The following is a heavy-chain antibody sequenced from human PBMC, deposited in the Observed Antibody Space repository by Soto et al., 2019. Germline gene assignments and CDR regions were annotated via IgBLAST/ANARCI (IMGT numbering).Heavy chain of an antibody. V-gene: IGHV4-39*01. CDR1: GGSISSSSDY. D-gene: IGHD6-19*01. Sequence: PSETLSLTCTVSGGSISSSSDYWGWIRQPPGKGLEWIGSIYYSGSTYYNPSLKSRVTISVDTSKNQFSLKLSSVTAADTAVYYCARRAGSGWYGYGMDVWGQGTTVTVSS. J-gene: IGHJ6*02. CDR2: IYYSGST. CDR3: ARRAGSGWYGYGMDV.